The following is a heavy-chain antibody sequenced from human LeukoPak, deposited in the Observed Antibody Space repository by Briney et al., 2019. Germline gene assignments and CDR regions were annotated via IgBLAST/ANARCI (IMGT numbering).Heavy chain of an antibody. D-gene: IGHD5-18*01. CDR3: AKDLGQYSYGYTFDY. CDR2: ISGSGGST. J-gene: IGHJ4*02. V-gene: IGHV3-23*01. CDR1: GFTFSSYA. Sequence: GGSLRLSCAASGFTFSSYAMSWVRQAPGKGLEWVSAISGSGGSTYYADSVKGRFTISRDNSKNTLYLQMNSLRAEDTAVYYCAKDLGQYSYGYTFDYWGQGTLVTVSS.